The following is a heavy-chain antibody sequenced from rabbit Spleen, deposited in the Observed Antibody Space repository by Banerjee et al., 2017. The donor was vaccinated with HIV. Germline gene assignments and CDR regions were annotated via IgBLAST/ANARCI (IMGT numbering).Heavy chain of an antibody. D-gene: IGHD2-1*01. CDR2: INAITGKP. Sequence: QEQLVESRGGLVKPEGSLKLSCTASGFSFSNKVVMCWVRQAPGKGLEWIACINAITGKPVYATWAKGRFTISKTSSTTVTLQLTSLTAADTATYFCARGSATMTMVITGYYLNLWGPGPLVTVS. J-gene: IGHJ4*01. CDR1: GFSFSNKVV. CDR3: ARGSATMTMVITGYYLNL. V-gene: IGHV1S45*01.